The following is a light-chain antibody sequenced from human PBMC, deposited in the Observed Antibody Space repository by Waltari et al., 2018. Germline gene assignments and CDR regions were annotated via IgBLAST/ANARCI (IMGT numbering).Light chain of an antibody. CDR1: SSNIGSNY. CDR2: RKN. Sequence: QSVLTQPPSASGTPGQRVTISCSGRSSNIGSNYVSWYQHVPGAAPKLLIYRKNQRPSGVPDRFSGSKSGTSASLAISGLRSEDEADYYCAAWDDSLSRWLLGGGTKLTVL. V-gene: IGLV1-47*01. CDR3: AAWDDSLSRWL. J-gene: IGLJ3*02.